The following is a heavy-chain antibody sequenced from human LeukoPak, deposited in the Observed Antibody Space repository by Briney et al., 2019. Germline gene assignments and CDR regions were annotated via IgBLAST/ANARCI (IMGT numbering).Heavy chain of an antibody. J-gene: IGHJ2*01. V-gene: IGHV3-30*01. CDR1: GFTFSSYA. CDR2: ISYDGSNK. D-gene: IGHD6-6*01. CDR3: ASDTGRVYSSSPTWYFDL. Sequence: PGGSLRLSCAASGFTFSSYAMHWVRQAPGKGLEWVAVISYDGSNKYYADSLKGQFTISRDNSKNTLYLQMNSLRAEDTAVYYCASDTGRVYSSSPTWYFDLWGRGTLVTVSS.